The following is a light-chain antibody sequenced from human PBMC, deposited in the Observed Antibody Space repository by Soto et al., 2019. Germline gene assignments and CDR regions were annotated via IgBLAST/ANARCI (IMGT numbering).Light chain of an antibody. CDR2: DVS. CDR3: SSYTSSSTRV. J-gene: IGLJ1*01. V-gene: IGLV2-14*01. Sequence: QSVLTQPASVSGSPGQSITISCTGTSSDVGGYKYVSWYQQHPGEAPKLMIYDVSNRPSGVSNRFSGSKSGNTASLTIYGLQAEDEADYYCSSYTSSSTRVFGTGTKLTVL. CDR1: SSDVGGYKY.